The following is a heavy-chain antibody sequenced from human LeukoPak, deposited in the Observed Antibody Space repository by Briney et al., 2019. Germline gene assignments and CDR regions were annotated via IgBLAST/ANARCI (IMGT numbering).Heavy chain of an antibody. CDR2: ISGSGGST. CDR1: GFTFSSYA. CDR3: AKYREWLRFYYFDY. D-gene: IGHD5-12*01. V-gene: IGHV3-23*01. J-gene: IGHJ4*02. Sequence: GGSLRLSWAASGFTFSSYAMSWVRQAPGKGLEWVSAISGSGGSTYYADSVKGRFTISRDNSKNTLYLQMNSLRAEDTAVYYCAKYREWLRFYYFDYWGQGTLVTVSS.